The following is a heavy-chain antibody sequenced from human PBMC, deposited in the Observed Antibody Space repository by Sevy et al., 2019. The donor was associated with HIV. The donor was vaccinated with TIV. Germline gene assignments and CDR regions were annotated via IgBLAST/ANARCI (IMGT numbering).Heavy chain of an antibody. Sequence: GGSLRLSCAASGFTVSSNYMSWVRQAPGKGPEWVSVIYSGGSTYYADSVKGRFTISRDNSKNTLYLQMNSLRAEDTAVYYCARGVGVDCSGGSCYYNWFDPWGQGTLVTVSS. V-gene: IGHV3-53*01. D-gene: IGHD2-15*01. J-gene: IGHJ5*02. CDR3: ARGVGVDCSGGSCYYNWFDP. CDR2: IYSGGST. CDR1: GFTVSSNY.